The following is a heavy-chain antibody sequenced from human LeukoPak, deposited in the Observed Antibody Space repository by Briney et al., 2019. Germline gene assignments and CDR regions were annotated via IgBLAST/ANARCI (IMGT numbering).Heavy chain of an antibody. CDR2: INPNSGCT. CDR3: ARGLITIFGVVPMGNWFDP. CDR1: GYTFTGYY. J-gene: IGHJ5*02. Sequence: ASVKVSCKASGYTFTGYYMHWVRQAPGQGLEWMGWINPNSGCTNYAQKFQGRVTMTRDTSISTAYMELSRLRSDDTAVYYCARGLITIFGVVPMGNWFDPWGQGTLVTVSS. V-gene: IGHV1-2*02. D-gene: IGHD3-3*01.